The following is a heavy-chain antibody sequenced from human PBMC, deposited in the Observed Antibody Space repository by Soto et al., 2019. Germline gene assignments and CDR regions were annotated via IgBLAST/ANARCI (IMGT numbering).Heavy chain of an antibody. J-gene: IGHJ4*02. CDR2: ISGSGGST. D-gene: IGHD1-26*01. CDR1: GFTFSSYA. V-gene: IGHV3-23*01. CDR3: AREGPLRGSYSSDY. Sequence: EVQLLESGGGLVKPGGSLRLSCAASGFTFSSYAMSWVRQAPGKGLEWVPAISGSGGSTYYADSVKGRFTISRDNSKNTLYLQMNSLRAEDTAVYYCAREGPLRGSYSSDYWGQGTLVTVSS.